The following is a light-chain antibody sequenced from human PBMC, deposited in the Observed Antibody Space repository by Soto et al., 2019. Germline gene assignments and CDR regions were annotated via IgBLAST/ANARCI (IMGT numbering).Light chain of an antibody. CDR1: QSISSW. CDR3: QQYNSYSPST. J-gene: IGKJ3*01. V-gene: IGKV1-5*01. Sequence: DIQMTQSPSTLSASVGDRVTITCRASQSISSWLAWYQQKPGKAPKLLIYDASSLESGVPSRFSGSGSGTEFTLPISSLQPDDFATYYCQQYNSYSPSTFGPGTKVDIK. CDR2: DAS.